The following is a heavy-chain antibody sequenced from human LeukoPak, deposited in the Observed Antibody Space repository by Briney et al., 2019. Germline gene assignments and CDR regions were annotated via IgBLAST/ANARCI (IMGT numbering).Heavy chain of an antibody. Sequence: PSETLSLTCTVSGGSISSYYWSWIRQPPGKGLEWVGYIYYGGSTNYNPSLKSRVTISVDTSKNQFSLKLSSVTASDTAVYYCARGAHLLRYFDRYYYYYGMDGWGQGTTVTVSS. D-gene: IGHD3-9*01. CDR3: ARGAHLLRYFDRYYYYYGMDG. CDR2: IYYGGST. V-gene: IGHV4-59*01. CDR1: GGSISSYY. J-gene: IGHJ6*02.